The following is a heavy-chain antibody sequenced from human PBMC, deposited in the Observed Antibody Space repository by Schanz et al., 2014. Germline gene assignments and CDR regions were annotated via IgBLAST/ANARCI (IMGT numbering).Heavy chain of an antibody. J-gene: IGHJ4*02. Sequence: EVQLLESGGGLVQPGGSLRLSCAASGFTFRNYGMSWVRQAPGQGLEWVSSISWNSGSIDYADSVKGRFTTSRDNGKKSMYLQMNSLRAEDTAVYYCARLDSSSWYPRYWGQGTLVTVSS. CDR2: ISWNSGSI. V-gene: IGHV3-48*04. CDR1: GFTFRNYG. CDR3: ARLDSSSWYPRY. D-gene: IGHD6-13*01.